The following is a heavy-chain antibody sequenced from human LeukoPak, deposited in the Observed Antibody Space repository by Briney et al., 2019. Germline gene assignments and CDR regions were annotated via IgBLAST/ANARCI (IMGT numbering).Heavy chain of an antibody. V-gene: IGHV3-11*03. CDR2: ISSSSGYT. D-gene: IGHD1-26*01. Sequence: PGGSLRLSCAASGFTFSDYYMYWIRQAPGKGLEWVSYISSSSGYTNYADFVKGRFTISRDNAKISLNLQMNSLRAEDTAVYYCAKSRLWEILLSSDAFDIWGQGTMVTVSS. CDR3: AKSRLWEILLSSDAFDI. J-gene: IGHJ3*02. CDR1: GFTFSDYY.